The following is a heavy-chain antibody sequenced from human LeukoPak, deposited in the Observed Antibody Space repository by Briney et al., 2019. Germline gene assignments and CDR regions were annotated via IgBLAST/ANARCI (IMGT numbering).Heavy chain of an antibody. CDR1: GYTFTGYY. J-gene: IGHJ4*02. Sequence: GASVKVSCKASGYTFTGYYMHWVRQAPGQGLERMGWINPNSGGTNYAQKFQGRVTMTRDTSISTAYMELTRLRSDDTAAYYCARPAGGDNYFDYWGQGTLVTVSS. D-gene: IGHD2-2*01. V-gene: IGHV1-2*02. CDR3: ARPAGGDNYFDY. CDR2: INPNSGGT.